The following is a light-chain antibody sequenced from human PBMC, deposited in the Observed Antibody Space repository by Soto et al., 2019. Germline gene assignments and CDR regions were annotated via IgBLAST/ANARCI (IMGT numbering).Light chain of an antibody. J-gene: IGKJ1*01. CDR3: QQSYSVPVT. CDR1: QSISNH. Sequence: DIQMTQSPSSLSASVEDRVIITCRASQSISNHLNWYQQKPGKAPKLLIFAASSLQSGVPSRFSGSRSGPDFTLTISSLQPEDFASYYCQQSYSVPVTFGQGTKVDIK. CDR2: AAS. V-gene: IGKV1-39*01.